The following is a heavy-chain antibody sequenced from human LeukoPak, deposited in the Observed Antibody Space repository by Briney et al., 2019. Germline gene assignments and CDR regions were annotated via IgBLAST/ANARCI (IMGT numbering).Heavy chain of an antibody. CDR2: IYYSGST. CDR3: ARHQSRMEELPDY. J-gene: IGHJ4*02. Sequence: PSETLSLTCTVSGGSISSYYWSWIRQPPGKGLEWIGYIYYSGSTNYNPSLKSRVTISVDTSKNQFSLKLSSVTAADTAVYYCARHQSRMEELPDYWGQGTLVTVSS. CDR1: GGSISSYY. V-gene: IGHV4-59*08. D-gene: IGHD1-26*01.